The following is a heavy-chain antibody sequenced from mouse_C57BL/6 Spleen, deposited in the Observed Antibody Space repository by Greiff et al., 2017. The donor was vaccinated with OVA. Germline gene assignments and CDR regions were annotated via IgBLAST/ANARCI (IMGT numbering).Heavy chain of an antibody. J-gene: IGHJ1*03. CDR1: GFTFSDYG. CDR2: ISSGSSTI. Sequence: EVMLVESGGGLVKPGGSLKLSCAASGFTFSDYGLHWVRQAPEKGLEWVAYISSGSSTIYYADTVKGRFTISRDNAKNTLFLQITSLRCEDTAMYYCARVRQEYFDVWGTGTTVTVSS. V-gene: IGHV5-17*01. D-gene: IGHD1-2*01. CDR3: ARVRQEYFDV.